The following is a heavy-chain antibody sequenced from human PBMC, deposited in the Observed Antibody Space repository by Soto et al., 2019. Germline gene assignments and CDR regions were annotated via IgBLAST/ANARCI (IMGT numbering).Heavy chain of an antibody. D-gene: IGHD5-12*01. CDR1: GFTFTGYE. Sequence: PGGSLRLSCSASGFTFTGYEMNWVRQAPGKGLEWISYISPSGTTIYYADSVKGRFTISRDNAKNSLYLQMHSLRAEDTAVYYCARGETWLQLSLYFDYWGQGALVTVSS. V-gene: IGHV3-48*03. CDR2: ISPSGTTI. J-gene: IGHJ4*02. CDR3: ARGETWLQLSLYFDY.